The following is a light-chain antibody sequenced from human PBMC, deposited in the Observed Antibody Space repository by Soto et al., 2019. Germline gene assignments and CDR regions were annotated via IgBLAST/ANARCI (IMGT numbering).Light chain of an antibody. J-gene: IGKJ1*01. CDR1: QSVSSY. V-gene: IGKV3-11*01. Sequence: IVLAQSPATLSLSPGERATLSCRASQSVSSYLLWYQQKPGQTPRLLIYDASNRATGIPARFSGSGSGTEFTLTISSLQSEDFVVYYCQQYNNWRTFGQGTKVDIK. CDR3: QQYNNWRT. CDR2: DAS.